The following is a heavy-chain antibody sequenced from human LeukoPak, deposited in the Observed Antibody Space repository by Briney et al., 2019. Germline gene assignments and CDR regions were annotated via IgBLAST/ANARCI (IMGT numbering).Heavy chain of an antibody. D-gene: IGHD2-2*01. CDR3: ARGYCSSGSCYHGDY. Sequence: PSQTLSLTCTVSGDSISSDGYYWSWIRQPAGKGLEWIGRIYTSGSTNYNPSPKSRVTMSLDTSKNQFSLKLSSVTAADTAIYYCARGYCSSGSCYHGDYWGQGTLVTVSS. CDR1: GDSISSDGYY. CDR2: IYTSGST. J-gene: IGHJ4*02. V-gene: IGHV4-61*02.